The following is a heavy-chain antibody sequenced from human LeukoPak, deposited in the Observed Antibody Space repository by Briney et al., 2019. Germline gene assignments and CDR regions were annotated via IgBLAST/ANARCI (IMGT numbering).Heavy chain of an antibody. CDR3: ARRHGGIDAFDI. CDR1: GFTFSSYS. Sequence: GGSLRLSCAASGFTFSSYSMNWVRQAPGKGLEWVSSISSSSSYIYYADSVKGRFTISRDNAENSLYLQMNSLRAEDTAVYYCARRHGGIDAFDIWGQGTMVTVSS. J-gene: IGHJ3*02. V-gene: IGHV3-21*01. D-gene: IGHD4-23*01. CDR2: ISSSSSYI.